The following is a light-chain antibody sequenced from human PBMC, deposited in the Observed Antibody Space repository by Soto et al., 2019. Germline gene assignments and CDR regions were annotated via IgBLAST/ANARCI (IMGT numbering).Light chain of an antibody. V-gene: IGLV2-14*01. CDR1: SSDIGAYDY. CDR2: EVN. J-gene: IGLJ1*01. Sequence: QSALTQPASLSGSPGQSITISCTGTSSDIGAYDYVSWFQQHPGKAPKLMISEVNNRPSGVSNRFSGSKSGNTAYLTISGLQVEDEAEYYCSSYTSSRPYVFGTGTKVTVL. CDR3: SSYTSSRPYV.